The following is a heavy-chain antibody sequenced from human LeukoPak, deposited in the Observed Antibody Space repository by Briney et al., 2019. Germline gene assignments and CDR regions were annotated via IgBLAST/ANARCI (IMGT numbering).Heavy chain of an antibody. J-gene: IGHJ2*01. D-gene: IGHD3-3*01. V-gene: IGHV4-30-2*01. Sequence: PSETLSLTCAVSGVSISSGGYSWSWIRQPPGKGLEWIGYIYHSGSTYYNPSLKSRVTISVDRSKNQFSLKLSSVTAADTAVYYCARATIFGVSKGWYFDLWGRGTLVTVSS. CDR2: IYHSGST. CDR1: GVSISSGGYS. CDR3: ARATIFGVSKGWYFDL.